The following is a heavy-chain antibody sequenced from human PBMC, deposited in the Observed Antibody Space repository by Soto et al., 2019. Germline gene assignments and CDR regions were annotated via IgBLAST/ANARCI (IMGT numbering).Heavy chain of an antibody. D-gene: IGHD2-8*01. CDR3: ARIVSPRVYAIHVSFDP. V-gene: IGHV4-4*02. CDR1: GGSISSSNW. Sequence: SETLSLTCAVSGGSISSSNWWSWVRQPPGKGLEWIGEIYHSGSTNYNPSLKSRVTIAVDKSKNQFSLKLSSVTAADTAVYYCARIVSPRVYAIHVSFDPWGQGTLVTVSS. CDR2: IYHSGST. J-gene: IGHJ5*02.